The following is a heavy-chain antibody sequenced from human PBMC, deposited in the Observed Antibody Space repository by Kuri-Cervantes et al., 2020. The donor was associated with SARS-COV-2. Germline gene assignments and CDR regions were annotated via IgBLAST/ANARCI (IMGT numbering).Heavy chain of an antibody. J-gene: IGHJ4*02. D-gene: IGHD6-25*01. CDR2: IKQDGSEK. CDR3: ARDRHLAAAGHFDY. CDR1: GFTFSSYW. Sequence: GGPLRLSFAASGFTFSSYWMSWVRQAPGKGLEWVANIKQDGSEKYYVDSVKGRFTISRDNAKSSLYLQMNSLRAEDTAVYYCARDRHLAAAGHFDYWGQGTLVTVSS. V-gene: IGHV3-7*05.